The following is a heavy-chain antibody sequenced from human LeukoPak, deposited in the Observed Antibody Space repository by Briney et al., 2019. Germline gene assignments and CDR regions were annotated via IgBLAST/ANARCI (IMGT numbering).Heavy chain of an antibody. CDR2: ISSSSSTI. V-gene: IGHV3-48*01. CDR3: ARDGELTGDTADY. CDR1: GFTFSSYS. D-gene: IGHD7-27*01. J-gene: IGHJ4*02. Sequence: GGSLRLSCAASGFTFSSYSMNWVRQAPGKGLEWVSYISSSSSTIYYVDSVKGRFTISRDNAKNSLYLQMNSLRAEDTAVYYCARDGELTGDTADYWGQGTLVTVSS.